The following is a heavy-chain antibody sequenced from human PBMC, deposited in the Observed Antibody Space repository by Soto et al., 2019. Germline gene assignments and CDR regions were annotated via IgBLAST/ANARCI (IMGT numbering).Heavy chain of an antibody. CDR3: VRGGSGATSGDLFDA. D-gene: IGHD3-10*01. J-gene: IGHJ3*01. CDR1: GFTFSAYS. CDR2: ISSTSSPI. V-gene: IGHV3-21*06. Sequence: EGSLIRSCAASGFTFSAYSINWVRPAPGRGLEWVSSISSTSSPIFYAESVRGRFTISRDNAKNSLYLQMSGLRAEDTAVYYRVRGGSGATSGDLFDAWGQGTLVTVAS.